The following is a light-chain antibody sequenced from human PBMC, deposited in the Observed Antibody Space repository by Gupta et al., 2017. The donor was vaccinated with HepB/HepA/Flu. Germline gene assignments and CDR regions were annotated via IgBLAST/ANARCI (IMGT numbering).Light chain of an antibody. V-gene: IGLV2-23*02. CDR3: CSYAGSGTFYV. CDR2: DVT. CDR1: SNDVGSYDL. J-gene: IGLJ1*01. Sequence: ALTQPASVSGSTGQSITISCTGTSNDVGSYDLVSWYQHHPGKAPKLMIYDVTKRPSGVSNRFSGSKSGNTASLTISGLQAEDEADYYCCSYAGSGTFYVFGTGTKVTVL.